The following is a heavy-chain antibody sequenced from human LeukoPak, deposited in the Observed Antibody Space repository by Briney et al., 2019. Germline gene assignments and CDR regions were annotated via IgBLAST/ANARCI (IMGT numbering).Heavy chain of an antibody. Sequence: ASETLSLTCTVSGGSISSSSYYWGWIRQPPGKGLEWIGSIHYSGSTYYNPSLKSRVTISVDTSKNQFSLKLSSVTAADTAVYYCARPSSWFPVRFDPWGQGTLVTVSS. J-gene: IGHJ5*02. D-gene: IGHD6-13*01. CDR1: GGSISSSSYY. V-gene: IGHV4-39*01. CDR2: IHYSGST. CDR3: ARPSSWFPVRFDP.